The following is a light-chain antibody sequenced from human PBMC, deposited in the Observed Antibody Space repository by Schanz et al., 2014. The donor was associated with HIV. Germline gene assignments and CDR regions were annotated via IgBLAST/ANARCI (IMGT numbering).Light chain of an antibody. J-gene: IGLJ3*02. CDR3: SSYRGDHTVV. V-gene: IGLV2-14*03. CDR1: SSDVGGYNY. CDR2: DVS. Sequence: QSALTQPASVSGSPGQSVTISCTGTSSDVGGYNYVSWYQQHPGKAPKLMIYDVSKRPSGVSDRFSGSKSDNTASLTISGLQAEDEADYYCSSYRGDHTVVFGGGTKLTVL.